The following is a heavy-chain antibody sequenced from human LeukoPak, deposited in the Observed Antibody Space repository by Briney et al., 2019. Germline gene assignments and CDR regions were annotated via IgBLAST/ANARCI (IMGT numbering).Heavy chain of an antibody. CDR1: GGSISSGDYY. CDR2: IYYSGST. J-gene: IGHJ4*02. D-gene: IGHD6-6*01. V-gene: IGHV4-30-4*01. Sequence: PSQTLSLTCTVSGGSISSGDYYWSWIRQPPGKGLEWIGYIYYSGSTYYNPSLKSRVTISVDTSKNQFSLKLSSVTAADTAVYYCARESIAARRFDYWGQGTLVTVSS. CDR3: ARESIAARRFDY.